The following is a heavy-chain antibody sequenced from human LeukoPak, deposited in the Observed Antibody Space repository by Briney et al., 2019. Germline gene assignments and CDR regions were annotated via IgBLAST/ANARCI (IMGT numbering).Heavy chain of an antibody. V-gene: IGHV4-59*01. CDR1: GGSISSYY. J-gene: IGHJ4*02. CDR3: ARVGRWGINGLDY. CDR2: IYYSGST. D-gene: IGHD5-24*01. Sequence: SETLSLTCTVSGGSISSYYWSWIRQPPGKGLEWIGYIYYSGSTNYNPSLKSRVTISVDTSKNQFSLKLSSVTAADTAVYYCARVGRWGINGLDYWGQRTLVTVSS.